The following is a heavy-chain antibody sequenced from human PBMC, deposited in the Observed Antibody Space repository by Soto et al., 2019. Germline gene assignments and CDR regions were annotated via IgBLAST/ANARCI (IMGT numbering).Heavy chain of an antibody. V-gene: IGHV3-48*03. Sequence: WGSLTLSCAASGFTISSYEMNWVRQAPGKRLEWVSYISSSGNTIYYPYSVNGRFTISRAHTKKLPYLQMYSLRADDTAVYYCARDCCGGTYFGYYYYGMDVWGQGTTVTVSS. D-gene: IGHD1-26*01. CDR2: ISSSGNTI. CDR3: ARDCCGGTYFGYYYYGMDV. CDR1: GFTISSYE. J-gene: IGHJ6*02.